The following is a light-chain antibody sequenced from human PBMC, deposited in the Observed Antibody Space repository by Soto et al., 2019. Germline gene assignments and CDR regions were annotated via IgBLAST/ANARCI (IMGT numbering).Light chain of an antibody. CDR2: GAS. J-gene: IGKJ1*01. Sequence: EIVLTQSPGTLSLSPGEGATLSCRASQSISSNFLAWYQQKRGQAPRLLIHGASNRATGIPDRFSGSGSGTDFTLTITRLEPEDFAVDYCQQYGGSPRTFGQGTKVDIK. CDR1: QSISSNF. V-gene: IGKV3-20*01. CDR3: QQYGGSPRT.